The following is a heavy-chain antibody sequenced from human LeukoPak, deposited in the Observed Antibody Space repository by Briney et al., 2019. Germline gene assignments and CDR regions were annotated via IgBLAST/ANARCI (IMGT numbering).Heavy chain of an antibody. Sequence: GGSLRLSCAASGLTFSSYAMSWVRQAPGKGLEWVSGLSGSGGDTYYADSVKGRFTISRDNSKNSLNLQMNSLRAEDTAVYYCARYGDYWGQGTLVTVSS. D-gene: IGHD2-15*01. CDR2: LSGSGGDT. CDR1: GLTFSSYA. CDR3: ARYGDY. J-gene: IGHJ4*02. V-gene: IGHV3-23*01.